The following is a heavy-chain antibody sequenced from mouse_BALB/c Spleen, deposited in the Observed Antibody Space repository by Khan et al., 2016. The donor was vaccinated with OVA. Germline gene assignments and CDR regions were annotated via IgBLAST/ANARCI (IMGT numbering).Heavy chain of an antibody. D-gene: IGHD1-1*01. J-gene: IGHJ2*01. CDR3: ARRGLRWDLDY. CDR2: INPSTAYT. V-gene: IGHV1-7*01. CDR1: GYTFINYW. Sequence: VELVESGAELAKPGASVKMSCKASGYTFINYWILWVKQRPGQGLEWIGYINPSTAYTEYNQNFKDKATLTADKSSRTAYMQLSSLTSEDSAVYYCARRGLRWDLDYWGQGTTLTVSS.